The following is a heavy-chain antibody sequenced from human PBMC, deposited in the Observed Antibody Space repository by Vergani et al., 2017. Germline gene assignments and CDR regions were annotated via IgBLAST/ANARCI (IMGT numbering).Heavy chain of an antibody. Sequence: QVQLVESGGGVVQRGGSLRLSCATSGFTLSNSDMQRIRQGPGKGLEFVAFIQFDGSNQYYADSVKGRFTLSRDFSKNTLYLQMNSLRTDDTATYYCAKHFRGWGIDYWGQGTQVIVSS. CDR3: AKHFRGWGIDY. D-gene: IGHD3-16*01. J-gene: IGHJ4*02. V-gene: IGHV3-30*02. CDR1: GFTLSNSD. CDR2: IQFDGSNQ.